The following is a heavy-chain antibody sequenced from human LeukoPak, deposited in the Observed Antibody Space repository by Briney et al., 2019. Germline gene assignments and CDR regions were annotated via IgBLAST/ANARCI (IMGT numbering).Heavy chain of an antibody. J-gene: IGHJ4*02. CDR3: AKSGGDSLFDY. V-gene: IGHV3-30*02. CDR2: IRYDGNYN. CDR1: GFTFNSYG. Sequence: GGSLRLSCAASGFTFNSYGTHWVRQPPGKGLEWVAFIRYDGNYNYYADSVKGRFTISRDNSKNTLSLQMNSLRAEDTAVYYCAKSGGDSLFDYWGQGTLVTVSS. D-gene: IGHD2-15*01.